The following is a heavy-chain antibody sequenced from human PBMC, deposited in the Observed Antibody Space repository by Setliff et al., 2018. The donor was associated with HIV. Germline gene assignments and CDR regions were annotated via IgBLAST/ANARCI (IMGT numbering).Heavy chain of an antibody. J-gene: IGHJ4*02. Sequence: SVKVSCKASGDTFSSYAISWVRQAPGQGLEWMGRIIPIFGTTNYAQKFQGRVTFTADKSTSTAYMEMSSLRSEDTAVYYCASSTVTVFGVVPYYFDYWGQGTLVTVSS. CDR2: IIPIFGTT. V-gene: IGHV1-69*06. CDR3: ASSTVTVFGVVPYYFDY. CDR1: GDTFSSYA. D-gene: IGHD3-3*01.